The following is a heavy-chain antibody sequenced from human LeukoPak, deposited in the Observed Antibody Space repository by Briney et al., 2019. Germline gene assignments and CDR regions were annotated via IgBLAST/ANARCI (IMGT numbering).Heavy chain of an antibody. CDR3: LLRFLSY. CDR2: ISGSGGST. D-gene: IGHD3-3*01. J-gene: IGHJ4*02. CDR1: GFTFSSYS. Sequence: PGGSLRLSCTASGFTFSSYSMNWVRQAPGKGLEWVSAISGSGGSTYYADSVKGRFTISRDNSKNTLYLQMNSLRAEDTAVYYCLLRFLSYWGQGTLVTVSS. V-gene: IGHV3-23*01.